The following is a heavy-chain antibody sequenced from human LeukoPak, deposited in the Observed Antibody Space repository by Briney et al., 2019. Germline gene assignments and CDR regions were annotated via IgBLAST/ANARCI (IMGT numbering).Heavy chain of an antibody. J-gene: IGHJ5*02. CDR3: ARESGYSYGLSIRFDP. CDR2: INHSGST. V-gene: IGHV4-34*01. D-gene: IGHD5-18*01. CDR1: GGSFSGYY. Sequence: SETLSLTCAVYGGSFSGYYWSWIRQPPGKGLEWIGEINHSGSTNYNPSLKSRVTISVDTSKNQFSLKLSSVTAADTAVYYCARESGYSYGLSIRFDPWGQGTLVTVSS.